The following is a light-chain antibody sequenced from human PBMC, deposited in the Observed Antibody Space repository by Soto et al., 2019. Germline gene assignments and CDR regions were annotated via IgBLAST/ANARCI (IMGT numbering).Light chain of an antibody. CDR3: QQRSNWPLT. CDR1: QRVSSY. J-gene: IGKJ4*01. V-gene: IGKV3-11*01. Sequence: EIVLTQSPATLSLSPGERATLSCRASQRVSSYLAWYQQKPGQAPRLLIYDASNRATGIPARFSGSGSGTDFTLTISSLEPEDFAAYYCQQRSNWPLTFGGGTKVDIK. CDR2: DAS.